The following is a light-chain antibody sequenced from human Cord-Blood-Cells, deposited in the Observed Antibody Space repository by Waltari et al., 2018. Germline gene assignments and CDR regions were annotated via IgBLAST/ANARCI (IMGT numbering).Light chain of an antibody. CDR3: QAWDSSTYV. Sequence: SYELTQPPSLSVSPGQTASITFSGDNLGDKYACWYQQKPGQSPVLVIYQDSKRPSGIPERFSGSNSGNTATLTISGTQAMDEADYYCQAWDSSTYVFGTGTKVTVL. CDR2: QDS. J-gene: IGLJ1*01. CDR1: NLGDKY. V-gene: IGLV3-1*01.